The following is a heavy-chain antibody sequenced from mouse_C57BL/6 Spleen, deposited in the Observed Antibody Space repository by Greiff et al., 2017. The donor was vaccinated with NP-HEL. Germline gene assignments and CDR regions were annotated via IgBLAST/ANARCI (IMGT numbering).Heavy chain of an antibody. CDR1: GYSITSGYY. D-gene: IGHD1-1*01. V-gene: IGHV3-6*01. CDR2: ISYDGSN. CDR3: ARDRDYGSSWFAY. J-gene: IGHJ3*01. Sequence: EVHLVESGPGLVKPSQSLSLTCSVTGYSITSGYYWNWIRQFPGNKLEWMGYISYDGSNNYNPSLKNRISITRDTSKNQFFLKLNSVTTEDTATYYCARDRDYGSSWFAYWGQGTLVTVSA.